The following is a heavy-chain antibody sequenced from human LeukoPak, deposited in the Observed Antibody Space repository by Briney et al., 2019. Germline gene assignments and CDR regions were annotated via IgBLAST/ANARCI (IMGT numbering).Heavy chain of an antibody. D-gene: IGHD2-2*01. CDR1: GFTFDDYG. Sequence: GGSLRLSXAASGFTFDDYGMSWVRQAPGKGLEWVSGINWNGGSTGYADSVKGRFTISRDNAKNSLYLQMNSLRAEDTALYYCATTIVVVPATNKGVDYWGQGTLVTVSS. CDR2: INWNGGST. J-gene: IGHJ4*02. V-gene: IGHV3-20*04. CDR3: ATTIVVVPATNKGVDY.